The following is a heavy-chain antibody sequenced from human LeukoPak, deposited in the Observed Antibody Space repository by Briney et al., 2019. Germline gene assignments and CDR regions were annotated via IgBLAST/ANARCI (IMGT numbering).Heavy chain of an antibody. CDR1: GFTFSSYA. Sequence: PGGSLRLSCAASGFTFSSYAMHWVRQAPGKGLEGVAIITYDGSNKYYADSVKGRFTISRDTSSSSLYMKMNSLRAEGTAVYYCARWSSDYVWGSYRHTSFDAFDGWGQGTMVSVSS. J-gene: IGHJ3*01. V-gene: IGHV3-30*04. D-gene: IGHD3-16*02. CDR2: ITYDGSNK. CDR3: ARWSSDYVWGSYRHTSFDAFDG.